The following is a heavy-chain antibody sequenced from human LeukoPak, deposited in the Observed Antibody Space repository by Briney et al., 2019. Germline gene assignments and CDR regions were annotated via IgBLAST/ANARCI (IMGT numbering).Heavy chain of an antibody. D-gene: IGHD2-2*02. V-gene: IGHV4-4*02. CDR3: ATAPILRGEGGEHYKYGMDV. CDR1: VGSISSGNW. CDR2: IYHNGTH. Sequence: SETLSLTCAVSVGSISSGNWWTWVQQSPGKGLEWIGEIYHNGTHNYNPSLKSRVTISADTFKNHFSLKLTSVTAADTAVYYCATAPILRGEGGEHYKYGMDVWGQGTTVIVSS. J-gene: IGHJ6*02.